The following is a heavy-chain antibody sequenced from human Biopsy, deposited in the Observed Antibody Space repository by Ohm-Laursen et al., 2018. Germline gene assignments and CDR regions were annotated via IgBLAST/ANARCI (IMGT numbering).Heavy chain of an antibody. CDR3: ATTGGGL. Sequence: SLRLSCAASGFMFSASWMSWICQAPGKGLEWVANINPDGSEKSYVDSVRGRFTISRDNAKNSLYLQMNSLTAEDTASCYCATTGGGLWGQGTMVTVSS. CDR1: GFMFSASW. D-gene: IGHD3-16*01. CDR2: INPDGSEK. V-gene: IGHV3-7*01. J-gene: IGHJ3*01.